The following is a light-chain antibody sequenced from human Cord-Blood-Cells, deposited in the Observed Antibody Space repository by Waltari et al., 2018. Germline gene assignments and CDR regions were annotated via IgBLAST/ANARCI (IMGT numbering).Light chain of an antibody. CDR2: EGS. V-gene: IGLV2-23*01. Sequence: QSALTQPASVSGSPGQSITISCTGTSSDVGSYNLVSWYQQHPGKAPKLMNYEGSKWPSVVSNRFSGSKSGNTASLTISGLQAEDEADYYCCSYAGSGVVFGGGTKLTVL. J-gene: IGLJ2*01. CDR1: SSDVGSYNL. CDR3: CSYAGSGVV.